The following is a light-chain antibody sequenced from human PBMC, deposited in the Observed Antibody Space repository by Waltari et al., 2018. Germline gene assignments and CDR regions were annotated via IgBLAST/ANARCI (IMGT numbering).Light chain of an antibody. CDR3: QQYNSYSWT. CDR2: AAS. Sequence: DIQMTQSPSTLSASVGDRVTITCRASQSIRRWLAWYQHKPGKAPKLLIYAASSLQNGVPSKFSGSASGTEFTLSINSLQPDDFACYYCQQYNSYSWTFGQGTKVEIK. CDR1: QSIRRW. V-gene: IGKV1-5*01. J-gene: IGKJ1*01.